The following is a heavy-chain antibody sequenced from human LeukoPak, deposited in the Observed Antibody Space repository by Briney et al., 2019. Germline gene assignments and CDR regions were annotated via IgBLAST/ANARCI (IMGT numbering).Heavy chain of an antibody. CDR3: MYYYGSGSYYYGMDV. V-gene: IGHV3-15*01. D-gene: IGHD3-10*01. CDR2: TKSKTDGGTT. CDR1: GFTFSNAW. Sequence: GGSLRLSCAASGFTFSNAWMSWVRQAPGKGLEWVGRTKSKTDGGTTDYAAPVKGRFTISRDDSKNTLYLQMNSLKTEDTAVYYCMYYYGSGSYYYGMDVWGKGTTVTVSS. J-gene: IGHJ6*04.